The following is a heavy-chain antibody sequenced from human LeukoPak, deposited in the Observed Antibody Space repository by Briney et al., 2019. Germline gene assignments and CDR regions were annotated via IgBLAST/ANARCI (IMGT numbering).Heavy chain of an antibody. CDR2: INPSGDGT. D-gene: IGHD1-14*01. CDR3: AKETPNTGWFDP. J-gene: IGHJ5*02. CDR1: GYTFTDYF. V-gene: IGHV1-46*01. Sequence: RASVKVSCKASGYTFTDYFIHWVRQAPGQGLEWMGVINPSGDGTNYPQRFQGRVTLTRDTSTSTVYMELSSLRSEDTAIYYCAKETPNTGWFDPWGQGTLVTVSS.